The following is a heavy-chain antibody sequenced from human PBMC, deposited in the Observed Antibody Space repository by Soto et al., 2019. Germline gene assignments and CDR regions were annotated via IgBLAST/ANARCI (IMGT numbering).Heavy chain of an antibody. Sequence: GGSLRLSCAAPGFTFSSYAMSWVRQAPGKGLEWVSAISGSGGSTYYADSVKGRFTISRDNSKNTLYLQMNSLRAEDTAVYYCAKVRRYYGSGSSSFDYWGQGTLVTVSS. J-gene: IGHJ4*02. V-gene: IGHV3-23*01. CDR2: ISGSGGST. CDR3: AKVRRYYGSGSSSFDY. D-gene: IGHD3-10*01. CDR1: GFTFSSYA.